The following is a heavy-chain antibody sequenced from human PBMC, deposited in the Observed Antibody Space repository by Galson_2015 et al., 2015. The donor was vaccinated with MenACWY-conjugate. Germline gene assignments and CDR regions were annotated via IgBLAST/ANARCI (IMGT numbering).Heavy chain of an antibody. CDR1: GFTFTSNS. V-gene: IGHV3-48*02. Sequence: SLRLSCAASGFTFTSNSMNWVRQAPGKGLEWVSFIGPSSNTIHYGDSVRGRFTISRDNAKNSLYLQMNSLRDEDTAVYYCASGRYGANPFDYWGQGTLVTVPS. D-gene: IGHD4-23*01. CDR3: ASGRYGANPFDY. J-gene: IGHJ4*02. CDR2: IGPSSNTI.